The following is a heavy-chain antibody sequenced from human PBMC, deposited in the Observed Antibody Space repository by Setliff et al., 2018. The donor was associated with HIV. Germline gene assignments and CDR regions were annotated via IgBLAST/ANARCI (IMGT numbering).Heavy chain of an antibody. D-gene: IGHD1-26*01. Sequence: PGGSLRLSCAASGFTFSRYWMHWIRQAPGKGLVWVSRVDSDGSGTSYADSVKGRFTISRDNAKNMLYLQINSLRAEDTAVYYCARDGNGAFDMWGQGTLGTVSS. CDR1: GFTFSRYW. V-gene: IGHV3-74*01. CDR3: ARDGNGAFDM. CDR2: VDSDGSGT. J-gene: IGHJ3*02.